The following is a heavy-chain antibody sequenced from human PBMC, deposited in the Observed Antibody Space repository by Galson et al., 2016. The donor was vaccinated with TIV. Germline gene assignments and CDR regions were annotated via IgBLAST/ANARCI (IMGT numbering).Heavy chain of an antibody. CDR1: GFTFNTNT. J-gene: IGHJ4*02. CDR3: AKTQVDIVVAPAVTPGYYFDY. V-gene: IGHV3-23*01. CDR2: SSGSGDTI. D-gene: IGHD2-2*02. Sequence: SLRLSCAASGFTFNTNTMSWIRQAPGKGLEWVSTSSGSGDTIYYAESVKGRFTISRDNSKGTLYLQMSSLRVDDTAIYYCAKTQVDIVVAPAVTPGYYFDYWGQGTLVTVSS.